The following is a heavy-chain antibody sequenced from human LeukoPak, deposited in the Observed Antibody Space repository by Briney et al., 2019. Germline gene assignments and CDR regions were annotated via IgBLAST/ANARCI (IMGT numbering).Heavy chain of an antibody. Sequence: GGALRLSWAASVCTLSLYDMHWVRQAPGKGLEWLAIISYDGSDKYYADSVKGRFTISRDNYKNTLYVQMNSLGPEDTALYYCARDRGYCSGGSCYSAFDYWGQGTLVTVSS. V-gene: IGHV3-30*04. J-gene: IGHJ4*02. CDR3: ARDRGYCSGGSCYSAFDY. CDR2: ISYDGSDK. D-gene: IGHD2-15*01. CDR1: VCTLSLYD.